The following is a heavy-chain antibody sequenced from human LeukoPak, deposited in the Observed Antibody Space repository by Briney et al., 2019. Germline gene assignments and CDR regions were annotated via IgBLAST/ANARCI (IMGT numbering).Heavy chain of an antibody. D-gene: IGHD2-15*01. V-gene: IGHV1-69*05. CDR2: IIPIFGTA. J-gene: IGHJ4*02. CDR3: GRKAGDCGGGSCYSIDY. CDR1: GGSFSSEA. Sequence: SVKVSCKVFGGSFSSEAISWVRQAPGQGLEWMGGIIPIFGTANYAQKFQGRVTITTDESTTTAYMEVSSLRSEDTAVYYCGRKAGDCGGGSCYSIDYWGQGTLVTVSS.